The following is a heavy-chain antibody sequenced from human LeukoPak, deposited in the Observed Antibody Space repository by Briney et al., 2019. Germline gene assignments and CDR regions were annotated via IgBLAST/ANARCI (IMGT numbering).Heavy chain of an antibody. V-gene: IGHV3-11*04. CDR2: SSTSGSIT. J-gene: IGHJ3*02. CDR3: ARAPPLWFGELLKTSDAFDI. Sequence: GGSLRLSCAASGFTFSGYYMSWIRQAPGKGLQWLAYSSTSGSITYYADSVKGRFTISRDNSKNTLYLQMNSLRAEDTAVYYCARAPPLWFGELLKTSDAFDIWGQGTVVTVSS. D-gene: IGHD3-10*01. CDR1: GFTFSGYY.